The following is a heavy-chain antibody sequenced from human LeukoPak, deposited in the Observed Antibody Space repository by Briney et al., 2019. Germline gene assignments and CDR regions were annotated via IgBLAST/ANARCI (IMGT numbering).Heavy chain of an antibody. CDR3: ARARTYGATEDY. J-gene: IGHJ4*02. Sequence: SETLSLTCAVYGGSFSGYYWSWIRQPPGKGLEWIGEINHSGSTNYNPSLKSRVTISVDTSKNQFSLKLSSVTAAATAVYYCARARTYGATEDYWGQGTLVTVSS. V-gene: IGHV4-34*01. CDR1: GGSFSGYY. D-gene: IGHD4-17*01. CDR2: INHSGST.